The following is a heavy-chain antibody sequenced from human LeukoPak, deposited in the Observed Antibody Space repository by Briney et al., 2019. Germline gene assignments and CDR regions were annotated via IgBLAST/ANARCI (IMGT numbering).Heavy chain of an antibody. CDR1: GFTFSGHN. Sequence: PGGSLRLSCAAFGFTFSGHNMNWVRQAPGKGLEWISFVSISSGTIYYADSVNGRFRISRDNAKSPLDLEMNSLRAEDTAVYYCARAMSTFGGVRNYFDSWGQGTLVTVSS. D-gene: IGHD3-16*01. J-gene: IGHJ4*02. CDR2: VSISSGTI. V-gene: IGHV3-48*04. CDR3: ARAMSTFGGVRNYFDS.